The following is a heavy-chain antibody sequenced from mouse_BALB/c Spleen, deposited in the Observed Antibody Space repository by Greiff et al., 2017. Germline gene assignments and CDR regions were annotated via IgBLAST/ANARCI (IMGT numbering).Heavy chain of an antibody. Sequence: QVQLQQSGAELVKPGASVKLSCKASGYTFTSYYMYWVKQRPGQGLEWIGEINPSNGGTNFNEKFKSKATLTVDKSSSTAYMQLSSLTSEDSAVYYCTRDDGYCGGYFDDWGQGTTLTVSS. D-gene: IGHD2-3*01. CDR1: GYTFTSYY. V-gene: IGHV1S81*02. CDR3: TRDDGYCGGYFDD. CDR2: INPSNGGT. J-gene: IGHJ2*01.